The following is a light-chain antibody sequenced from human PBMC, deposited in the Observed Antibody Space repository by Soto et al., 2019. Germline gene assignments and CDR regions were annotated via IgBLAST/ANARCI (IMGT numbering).Light chain of an antibody. Sequence: EIVMTQSPATLSVSPGERATLSCRASQSVSSNLAWYQQKPGQAPRLLIYGASTRATGIPARFSGSGSGTEFTLTISSLQSEDFAVYYCQQYSNWPRFGQGTKVDIK. CDR2: GAS. J-gene: IGKJ1*01. CDR1: QSVSSN. CDR3: QQYSNWPR. V-gene: IGKV3-15*01.